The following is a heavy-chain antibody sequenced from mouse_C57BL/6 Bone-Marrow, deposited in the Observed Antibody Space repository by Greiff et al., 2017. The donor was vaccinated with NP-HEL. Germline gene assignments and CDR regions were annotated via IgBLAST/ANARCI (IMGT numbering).Heavy chain of an antibody. V-gene: IGHV7-3*01. J-gene: IGHJ1*03. CDR2: IRNKANGYTT. Sequence: EVKLMESGGGLVQPGGSLSLSCAASGFTFTDYYMSWVRQPPGKALEWLGFIRNKANGYTTEYSASVKGRFTISRDNSQSILYLQMNALRAEDSATYNCARYITTVVAHWYFDVWGTGTTVTVSS. CDR1: GFTFTDYY. CDR3: ARYITTVVAHWYFDV. D-gene: IGHD1-1*01.